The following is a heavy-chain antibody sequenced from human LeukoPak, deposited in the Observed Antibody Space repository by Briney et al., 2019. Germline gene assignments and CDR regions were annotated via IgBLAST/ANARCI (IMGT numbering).Heavy chain of an antibody. CDR3: ARSGYGSRWYFFDH. V-gene: IGHV3-11*04. J-gene: IGHJ4*02. Sequence: TGGSLRLSCAASGFTFNNYYMSWIRQAPGKGLEWVSYISNSGSTIYYADSVKGRFTISRDNANNSLYLQMNSLRDEDTAVYYCARSGYGSRWYFFDHWGQGTLVTVSS. D-gene: IGHD6-13*01. CDR2: ISNSGSTI. CDR1: GFTFNNYY.